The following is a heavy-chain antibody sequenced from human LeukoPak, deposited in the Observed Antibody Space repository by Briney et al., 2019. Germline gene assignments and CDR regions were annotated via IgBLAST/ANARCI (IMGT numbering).Heavy chain of an antibody. CDR3: ASLYYYDSSGYYYYYGMDV. J-gene: IGHJ6*02. CDR2: INPNSGGT. V-gene: IGHV1-2*02. CDR1: GYTFTDYF. Sequence: ASVKVSCKTSGYTFTDYFIHWVRQAPGHGLEWMGWINPNSGGTNYAQKFQGRVTMTRDTSISTAYMELSRLRSDDTAVYYCASLYYYDSSGYYYYYGMDVWGQGTTVTVSS. D-gene: IGHD3-22*01.